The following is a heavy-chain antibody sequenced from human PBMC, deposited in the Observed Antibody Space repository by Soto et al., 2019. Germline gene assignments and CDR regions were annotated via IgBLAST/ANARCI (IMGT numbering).Heavy chain of an antibody. D-gene: IGHD1-26*01. CDR1: GYSFTSLD. V-gene: IGHV1-8*01. Sequence: QVQLVQSGAEVREPGASVKVSCKASGYSFTSLDLNWVRQTAGQGLEWMGWMEPSTGKTGYAQKFQGRVTMTRDTSITTAYIALTTLTSDDTACYYCARGVSAGVDYWGQGTLVTVSS. J-gene: IGHJ4*02. CDR2: MEPSTGKT. CDR3: ARGVSAGVDY.